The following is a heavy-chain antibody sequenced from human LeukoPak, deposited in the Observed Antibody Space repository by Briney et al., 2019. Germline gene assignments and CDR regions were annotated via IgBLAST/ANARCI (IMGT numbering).Heavy chain of an antibody. V-gene: IGHV1-2*02. CDR3: STEDKYCGGANCGKY. Sequence: ASVKVSCKTSGYXFTNYYVHWVRQAPGQGLEWMGYIIPDSGGADYDQRFQGRVTMTRDKSISTVYMELSSLRSDDTAVYYCSTEDKYCGGANCGKYWGQGTLVTVSS. CDR1: GYXFTNYY. D-gene: IGHD2-21*01. CDR2: IIPDSGGA. J-gene: IGHJ4*02.